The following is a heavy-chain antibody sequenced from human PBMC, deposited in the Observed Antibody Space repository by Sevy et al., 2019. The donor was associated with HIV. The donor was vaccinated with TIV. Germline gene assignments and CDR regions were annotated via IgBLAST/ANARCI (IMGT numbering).Heavy chain of an antibody. Sequence: GGSLRLSCAASGFTFRSYVMSWVRQAPGKGLELVSSISGSGGSTYYADSVKGRFTISRDNFKSTLYLQMNSLRAEDTAVYYCAKAKTVAAGFDYWGQGTLVTVSS. CDR3: AKAKTVAAGFDY. CDR1: GFTFRSYV. CDR2: ISGSGGST. V-gene: IGHV3-23*01. D-gene: IGHD2-15*01. J-gene: IGHJ4*02.